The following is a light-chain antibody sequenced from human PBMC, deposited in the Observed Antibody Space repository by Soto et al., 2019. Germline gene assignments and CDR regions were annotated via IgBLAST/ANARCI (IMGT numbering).Light chain of an antibody. CDR3: QQYDSSPTT. CDR1: HSVHRSH. J-gene: IGKJ1*01. Sequence: EIVLTQSPGTLSLSPGKRATLSCWASHSVHRSHLAWYQQRPGQPPRLLIYGASSRATGIPDRFSGSGSGTVFTLTISRLEPEDFAVYFCQQYDSSPTTFGQGTKVDI. CDR2: GAS. V-gene: IGKV3-20*01.